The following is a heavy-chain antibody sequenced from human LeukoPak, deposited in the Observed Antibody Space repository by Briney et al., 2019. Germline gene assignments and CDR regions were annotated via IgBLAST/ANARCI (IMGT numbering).Heavy chain of an antibody. D-gene: IGHD2-15*01. V-gene: IGHV3-23*01. CDR3: AKASVPDILNWFDP. Sequence: GGSLRLSCAASGFAFSSYAMSWVRHAPGKGLEWVSAISGSGGSTYYADSVKGRFTISRDNSKNTLYLQMNSLRAEDTAVYYCAKASVPDILNWFDPWGQGTLVTVSS. CDR2: ISGSGGST. CDR1: GFAFSSYA. J-gene: IGHJ5*02.